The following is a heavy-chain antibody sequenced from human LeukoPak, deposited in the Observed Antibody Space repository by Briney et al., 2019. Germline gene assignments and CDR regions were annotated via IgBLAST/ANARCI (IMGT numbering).Heavy chain of an antibody. D-gene: IGHD3-10*01. J-gene: IGHJ4*02. CDR2: ISSSGSTI. Sequence: KTGGSLRLSCAASGFTFSDYYMSWIRQAPGKGLEWVSYISSSGSTIYYADSVKGRFTISGDNAKNSLYLQMNSLRAEDTAVYYCAISDDYYGSGSPGYWGQGTLVTVSS. V-gene: IGHV3-11*01. CDR3: AISDDYYGSGSPGY. CDR1: GFTFSDYY.